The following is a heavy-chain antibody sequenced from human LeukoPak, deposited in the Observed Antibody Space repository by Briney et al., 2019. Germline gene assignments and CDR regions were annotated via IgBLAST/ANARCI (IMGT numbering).Heavy chain of an antibody. V-gene: IGHV4-38-2*02. CDR3: ARDFPASGGYYYDSSGYYDY. J-gene: IGHJ4*02. D-gene: IGHD3-22*01. CDR1: GGSFSGYY. Sequence: PSETLSLTCAVYGGSFSGYYWGWIRQPPGKGLEWIGSIYHSGSTYYNPSLKSRVTISVDTSKNQFSLKLSSVTAADTAVYYCARDFPASGGYYYDSSGYYDYWGQGTLVTVSS. CDR2: IYHSGST.